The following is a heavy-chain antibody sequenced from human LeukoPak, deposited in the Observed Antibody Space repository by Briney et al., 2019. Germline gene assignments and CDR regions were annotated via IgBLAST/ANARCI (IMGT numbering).Heavy chain of an antibody. CDR3: AKDDRRVRLSYVLDH. CDR2: ISYDGSNK. V-gene: IGHV3-30*18. J-gene: IGHJ4*02. Sequence: GRSLRLSYAASGFTFSTYGMHWVRQAPGKGLEWVAVISYDGSNKYYADSVKGRITISRDNSKNTLYLQMNGLRAEDTAVYYCAKDDRRVRLSYVLDHWGQGTLVTVPS. CDR1: GFTFSTYG. D-gene: IGHD3-10*01.